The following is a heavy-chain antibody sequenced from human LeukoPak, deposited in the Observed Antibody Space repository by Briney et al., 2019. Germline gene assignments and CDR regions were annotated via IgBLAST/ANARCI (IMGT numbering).Heavy chain of an antibody. Sequence: PGGSLRLSCVASGFTFSSYSMNWVRQAPGKGLEWVSYISSSSSTIHYADSVKGRFTISRDNAKNSLYLQMNSLRDEDTAVYYCARWVPTTVVPTLSYFDYWGQGTLVTVSS. CDR2: ISSSSSTI. V-gene: IGHV3-48*02. CDR3: ARWVPTTVVPTLSYFDY. CDR1: GFTFSSYS. D-gene: IGHD4-23*01. J-gene: IGHJ4*02.